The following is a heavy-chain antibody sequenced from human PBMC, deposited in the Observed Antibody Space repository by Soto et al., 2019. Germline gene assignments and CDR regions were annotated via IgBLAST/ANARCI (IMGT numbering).Heavy chain of an antibody. CDR1: GYTFTSYY. V-gene: IGHV1-46*01. D-gene: IGHD3-22*01. Sequence: ASVKVSCKASGYTFTSYYMHWVRQAPGHGLEWMGIINPSGGSTSYAQKFQGRVTMTRDTSTSTVYMELSSLRSEDTAVYYCARDRYYYDSSGSSPDAFDIWGQGTTVTVSS. CDR2: INPSGGST. J-gene: IGHJ3*02. CDR3: ARDRYYYDSSGSSPDAFDI.